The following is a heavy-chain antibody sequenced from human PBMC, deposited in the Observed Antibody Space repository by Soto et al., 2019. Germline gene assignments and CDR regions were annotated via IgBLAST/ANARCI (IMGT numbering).Heavy chain of an antibody. V-gene: IGHV3-23*01. J-gene: IGHJ4*02. Sequence: DVQLLESGGGLQRGGGSLRLSCAASGFPFTSYPMNGVRQAPGKGLEGVAVFDGSGGNANYADSVKGRFAISRDNSENTGDQQMGSLRDGDSAVYYCARGKDRNTVTTFDYWGQGTLVTVSS. CDR2: FDGSGGNA. D-gene: IGHD4-17*01. CDR3: ARGKDRNTVTTFDY. CDR1: GFPFTSYP.